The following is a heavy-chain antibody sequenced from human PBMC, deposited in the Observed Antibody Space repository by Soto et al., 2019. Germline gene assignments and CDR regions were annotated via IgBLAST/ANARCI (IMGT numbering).Heavy chain of an antibody. D-gene: IGHD6-13*01. V-gene: IGHV5-51*01. CDR2: MYPGNSDT. CDR1: GYSFTSYW. CDR3: VRHGAGIVASGGWDP. J-gene: IGHJ5*02. Sequence: GESLKISCKGSGYSFTSYWIGWVRQMPGKGLEWMGIMYPGNSDTRYSPSFQGQVTISADKSITTAYLQWSSLKAPATAMYYCVRHGAGIVASGGWDPGGQGTLVTVSS.